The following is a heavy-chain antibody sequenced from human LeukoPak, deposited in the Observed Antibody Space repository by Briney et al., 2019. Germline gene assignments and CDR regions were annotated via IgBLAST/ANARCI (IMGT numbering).Heavy chain of an antibody. V-gene: IGHV3-30*03. Sequence: GGSLRLSCVASGFTFSSYGMHWVRQAPGKGLEWVAMISYDGSDKYYAESVKGRFTISRDNSKNTLYLQMNGLRDEDTAMYSCATLLLGVGGDYWGQGTLVTVSS. J-gene: IGHJ4*02. D-gene: IGHD2-15*01. CDR1: GFTFSSYG. CDR2: ISYDGSDK. CDR3: ATLLLGVGGDY.